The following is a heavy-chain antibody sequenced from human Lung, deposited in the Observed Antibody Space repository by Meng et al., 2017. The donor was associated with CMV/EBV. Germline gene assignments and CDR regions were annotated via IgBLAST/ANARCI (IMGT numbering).Heavy chain of an antibody. Sequence: SCAASGFTFSDYYMSWIRQAPGKGLEWVSYISSSGSTIYYADSVKGRFTISRDNAKNSLYLQMNSLRAEDTAVYYCARVAGSSWGFRRYYFDYWXQGRXVTVSS. CDR1: GFTFSDYY. CDR2: ISSSGSTI. V-gene: IGHV3-11*01. CDR3: ARVAGSSWGFRRYYFDY. D-gene: IGHD6-13*01. J-gene: IGHJ4*02.